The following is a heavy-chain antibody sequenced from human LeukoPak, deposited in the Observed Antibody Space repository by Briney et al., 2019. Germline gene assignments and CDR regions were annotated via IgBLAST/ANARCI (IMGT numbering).Heavy chain of an antibody. Sequence: ASVKVSCKASGYTFTGYYMHWVRQAPGQGLEWMGWINPNSGGTNYAQKFQGRVTMTRDTSISTAYMELSRLRSDDTAVYYCARDAGAPSNYFDYWGQGTLVTVSS. J-gene: IGHJ4*02. CDR1: GYTFTGYY. CDR3: ARDAGAPSNYFDY. CDR2: INPNSGGT. D-gene: IGHD3-10*01. V-gene: IGHV1-2*02.